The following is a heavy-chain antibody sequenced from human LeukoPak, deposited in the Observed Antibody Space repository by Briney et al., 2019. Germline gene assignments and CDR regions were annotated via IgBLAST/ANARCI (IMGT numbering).Heavy chain of an antibody. Sequence: ASVKVSCKASGYTFTDYFIHWVRQAPGQGLEWMGWINPNSGGTKYAQKFQGRVTMSRDTSISTAYMELSRLRSDYTAVYYCAKVGFNAWGQGTLVTVSS. CDR2: INPNSGGT. CDR1: GYTFTDYF. CDR3: AKVGFNA. V-gene: IGHV1-2*02. J-gene: IGHJ5*02.